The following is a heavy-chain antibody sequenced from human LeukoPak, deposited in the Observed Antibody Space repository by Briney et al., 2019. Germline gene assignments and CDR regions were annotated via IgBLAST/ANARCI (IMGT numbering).Heavy chain of an antibody. J-gene: IGHJ6*03. CDR1: GGSFSDYF. CDR3: ARRPVRGRGYGYYSYYMDV. CDR2: IDHSGST. D-gene: IGHD5-12*01. Sequence: SETLSLTCAVYGGSFSDYFWSWIRQPPGKGLEWIGEIDHSGSTNYNPSLKSRVTISVDTSKSQFSLQLSSVTAADTAVYYCARRPVRGRGYGYYSYYMDVWGKGTTVTVSS. V-gene: IGHV4-34*01.